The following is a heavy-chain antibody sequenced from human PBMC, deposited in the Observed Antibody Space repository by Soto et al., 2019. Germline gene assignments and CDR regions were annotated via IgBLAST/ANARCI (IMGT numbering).Heavy chain of an antibody. CDR1: GGSISSSSYY. CDR2: IYYSGST. D-gene: IGHD2-2*01. J-gene: IGHJ4*02. V-gene: IGHV4-39*01. CDR3: GRLSPHSNIVVVPAASVFDY. Sequence: SETLSLTCTVSGGSISSSSYYWGWIRQPPGKGLEWIGSIYYSGSTYYNPSLKSRVTISVDTSKNQFSLKLSSVTAADTAVYYCGRLSPHSNIVVVPAASVFDYWGQGTLVTVSS.